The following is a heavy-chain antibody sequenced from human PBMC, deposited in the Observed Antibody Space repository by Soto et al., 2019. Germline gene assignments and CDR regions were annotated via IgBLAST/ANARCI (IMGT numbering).Heavy chain of an antibody. J-gene: IGHJ5*02. CDR1: GLSFINAW. CDR3: TTGEFVFWSGHPNYLHP. D-gene: IGHD3-3*01. CDR2: IKNKIDGRTT. Sequence: LRLSCKASGLSFINAWMNWVRQVAVKGPEWVGRIKNKIDGRTTDYAAPVKGRFNISRDDSKETLYLKMNSLRTEDTAVYYCTTGEFVFWSGHPNYLHPWGRAPLVTLFS. V-gene: IGHV3-15*05.